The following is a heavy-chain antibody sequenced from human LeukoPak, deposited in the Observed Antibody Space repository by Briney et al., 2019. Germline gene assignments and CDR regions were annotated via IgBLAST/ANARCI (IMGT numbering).Heavy chain of an antibody. CDR2: IYYSGST. J-gene: IGHJ6*03. CDR1: GGSISSSSYY. V-gene: IGHV4-39*07. CDR3: ARELISGYDPYYYYYYMDV. D-gene: IGHD5-12*01. Sequence: PSETLSLTCTVSGGSISSSSYYWGWIRQPPGKGLEWIGSIYYSGSTYYNPSLKSRVTISVDTSKNQFSLKLSSVTAADTAVYYCARELISGYDPYYYYYYMDVWGKGTTVTVSS.